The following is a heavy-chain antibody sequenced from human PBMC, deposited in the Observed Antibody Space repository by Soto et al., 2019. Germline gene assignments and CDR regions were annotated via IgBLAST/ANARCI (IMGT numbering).Heavy chain of an antibody. CDR2: ISSSSSYI. D-gene: IGHD3-10*01. J-gene: IGHJ4*02. V-gene: IGHV3-21*01. CDR1: GFTFSSYS. CDR3: ARADQYYGSGGDY. Sequence: PGGSLRLSCAASGFTFSSYSMNWVRQAPGKGLEWVSSISSSSSYIYYADSVKGRFTISRDNAKNSLYLQMNSLRAEDTAVYYCARADQYYGSGGDYWGQGTQVTVDS.